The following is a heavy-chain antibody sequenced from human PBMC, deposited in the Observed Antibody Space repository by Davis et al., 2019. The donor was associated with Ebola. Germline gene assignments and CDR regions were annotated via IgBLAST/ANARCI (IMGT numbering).Heavy chain of an antibody. J-gene: IGHJ4*02. CDR2: ISAYNGNT. D-gene: IGHD2-15*01. V-gene: IGHV1-18*01. CDR3: ARGSCSGGSCYSYDY. Sequence: ASVKVSCKASGFTLTNYAIHWVRQAPGQRLEWMGWISAYNGNTNYAQKLQGRVTMTTDTSTSTAYMELRSLRSDDTAVYYCARGSCSGGSCYSYDYWGQGTLVTVSS. CDR1: GFTLTNYA.